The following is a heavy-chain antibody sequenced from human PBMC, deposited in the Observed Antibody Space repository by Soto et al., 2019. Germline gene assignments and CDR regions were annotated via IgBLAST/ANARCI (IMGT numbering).Heavy chain of an antibody. V-gene: IGHV5-51*01. CDR2: IYPGDSDT. CDR3: ARRASYCSGGSCDAFDI. CDR1: GYSFTSYW. Sequence: LKISCKGSGYSFTSYWIGWVRQMPGKGLEWMGIIYPGDSDTRYSPSFQGQVTISADKSISTAYLQWSSLKASDTAMYYCARRASYCSGGSCDAFDIWGQGTMVTV. J-gene: IGHJ3*02. D-gene: IGHD2-15*01.